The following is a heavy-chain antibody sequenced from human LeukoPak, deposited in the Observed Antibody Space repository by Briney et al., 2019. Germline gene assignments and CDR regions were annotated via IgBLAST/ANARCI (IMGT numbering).Heavy chain of an antibody. J-gene: IGHJ4*02. V-gene: IGHV3-53*01. Sequence: GGSLRLSCAASRFTFSYFAMHWVRQAPGKGLEWVSIIYSSGTTYYADSVKGRFAISRDNSKNTLSLQMNSLRAEDTAVYYCARVKGGYTYGYVDYWGQGTLVTVSS. CDR2: IYSSGTT. CDR3: ARVKGGYTYGYVDY. CDR1: RFTFSYFA. D-gene: IGHD5-18*01.